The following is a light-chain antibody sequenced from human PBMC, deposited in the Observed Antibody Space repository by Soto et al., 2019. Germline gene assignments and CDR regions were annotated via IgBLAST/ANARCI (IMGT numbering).Light chain of an antibody. CDR2: DVT. CDR3: NSYTSASTYV. J-gene: IGLJ1*01. CDR1: GSDIGSYNY. Sequence: QSALTQPASVSGSPGQSITISCTGTGSDIGSYNYVSWYQHHPGKVPKFIIYDVTNRPSGVSDPFSGSKSGNTASLTISGLQAEDEADYYCNSYTSASTYVFGTGTKLTVL. V-gene: IGLV2-14*03.